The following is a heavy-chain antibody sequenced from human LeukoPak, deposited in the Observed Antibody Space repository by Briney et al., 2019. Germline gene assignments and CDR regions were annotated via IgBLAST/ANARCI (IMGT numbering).Heavy chain of an antibody. J-gene: IGHJ6*02. CDR2: ISGSGGST. Sequence: GRSLRLSCAASGFTFSSYAMHWVRQAPGKGLEWVSAISGSGGSTYYADSVKGRFTISRDNSKNTLYLQMNSLRAEDTAVYYCAKGNRYCSGGSCYSYHYYYGMDVWGQGTTVTVSS. D-gene: IGHD2-15*01. CDR3: AKGNRYCSGGSCYSYHYYYGMDV. CDR1: GFTFSSYA. V-gene: IGHV3-23*01.